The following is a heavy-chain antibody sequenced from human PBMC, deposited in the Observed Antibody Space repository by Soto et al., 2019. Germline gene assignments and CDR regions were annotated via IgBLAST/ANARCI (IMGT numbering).Heavy chain of an antibody. CDR1: GYTFTSYG. Sequence: AASVKVSCKASGYTFTSYGISLGRHAPGQSLEWMGWISAYNGNPNYAQKLQGRVTMTTDTSTSTAYMELRSLRSDDTAVYYCARAPTYYDILTGLYGMDVWGQGTTVTVSS. J-gene: IGHJ6*02. V-gene: IGHV1-18*04. CDR3: ARAPTYYDILTGLYGMDV. CDR2: ISAYNGNP. D-gene: IGHD3-9*01.